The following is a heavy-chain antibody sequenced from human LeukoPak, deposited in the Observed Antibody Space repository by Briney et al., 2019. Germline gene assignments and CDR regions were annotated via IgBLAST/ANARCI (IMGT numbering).Heavy chain of an antibody. CDR3: ARGGRYYDSSGYSEY. CDR1: GFTLTTYW. V-gene: IGHV3-74*01. CDR2: IDSDGDSP. Sequence: GGSLRLSCAASGFTLTTYWMYWVRQAPGKGLVWVSRIDSDGDSPSYADSVKGRFTVSRDNAKNTLYLQMNSLRAEDTAVYYCARGGRYYDSSGYSEYWGQGTLVTVSS. J-gene: IGHJ4*02. D-gene: IGHD3-22*01.